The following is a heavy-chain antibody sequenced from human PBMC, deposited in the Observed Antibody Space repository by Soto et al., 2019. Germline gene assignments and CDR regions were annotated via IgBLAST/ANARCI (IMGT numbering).Heavy chain of an antibody. CDR2: ISTSGTTT. D-gene: IGHD2-2*01. V-gene: IGHV3-48*01. Sequence: GGSLRLSCEASGFTFKNYNMNWVRQAPGKGLEWVSHISTSGTTTYYADSVRGRFTISRDNAKNSLYLQMDSLRVEDTAVYYCARGFCVGSSCTGTYWGQGTLVTVSS. CDR3: ARGFCVGSSCTGTY. CDR1: GFTFKNYN. J-gene: IGHJ4*02.